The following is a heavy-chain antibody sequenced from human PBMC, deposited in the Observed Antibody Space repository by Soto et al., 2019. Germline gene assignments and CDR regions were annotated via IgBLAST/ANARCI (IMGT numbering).Heavy chain of an antibody. CDR1: GASISVHSYY. D-gene: IGHD1-20*01. CDR2: SYYSGTT. CDR3: TRRYNWNDNYLDR. Sequence: SETLSLTCTVSGASISVHSYYWTWIRQPPGKGLEWIGSSYYSGTTYFNPSLKSRATISVDTSKNQFSLRLTSVTAADTAIYYCTRRYNWNDNYLDRWGRGALVTVSS. V-gene: IGHV4-39*01. J-gene: IGHJ5*02.